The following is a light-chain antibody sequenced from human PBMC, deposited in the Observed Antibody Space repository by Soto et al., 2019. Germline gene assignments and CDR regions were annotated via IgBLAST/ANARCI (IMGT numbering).Light chain of an antibody. CDR2: NNS. V-gene: IGLV1-44*01. Sequence: QSVLTQPPSASGTPGQSITISCSGSSSNIGSNSVNWYQQLPGTAPKLLIYNNSQRPSGVPDRFSGSKSGTSASLAISGLQSEDESDYYCAAWDDSLDGPIFGTGTKVTVL. CDR1: SSNIGSNS. J-gene: IGLJ1*01. CDR3: AAWDDSLDGPI.